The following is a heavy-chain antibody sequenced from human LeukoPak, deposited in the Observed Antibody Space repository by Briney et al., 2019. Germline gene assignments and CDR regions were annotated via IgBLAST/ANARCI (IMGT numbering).Heavy chain of an antibody. CDR2: IYPGDSDT. CDR3: AVKPGYTGSWGTFDS. CDR1: GYRFTNYW. J-gene: IGHJ4*02. V-gene: IGHV5-51*01. Sequence: GESLKISCKASGYRFTNYWIGWVRQLAGKGLEWMGSIYPGDSDTRYSPSFQGQVTISADKSISTAYLQWSSLKASDTAMYYCAVKPGYTGSWGTFDSWGQGTLVTVSS. D-gene: IGHD1-26*01.